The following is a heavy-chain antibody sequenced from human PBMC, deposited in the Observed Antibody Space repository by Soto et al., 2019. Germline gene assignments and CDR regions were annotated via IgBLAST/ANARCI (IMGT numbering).Heavy chain of an antibody. CDR1: GFTFSKYA. Sequence: PGGSLRLSCAASGFTFSKYALTWVRQAPGKGLEWVSVISGSGGSTYFADSVKGRVTVSTDTSITTTYMELSSLTSDDTAVYYCARAPLGIIVAPDFWGQGTLVT. J-gene: IGHJ4*02. D-gene: IGHD3-22*01. CDR2: ISGSGGST. V-gene: IGHV3-23*01. CDR3: ARAPLGIIVAPDF.